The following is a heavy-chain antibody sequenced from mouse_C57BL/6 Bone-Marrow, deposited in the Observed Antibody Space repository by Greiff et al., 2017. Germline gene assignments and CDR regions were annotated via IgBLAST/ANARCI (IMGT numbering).Heavy chain of an antibody. V-gene: IGHV1-53*01. CDR1: GYTFTSYW. CDR2: INPSNGGT. Sequence: QVQLQQPGTELVKPGASVKLSCKASGYTFTSYWMHWVKQRPGQGLEWIGNINPSNGGTNYNEKFKSKATLTVDKSSSTAYMQLGSLTSENSAVYYCAREEAYYYYGSRDAMDYWGQGTSVTVSS. CDR3: AREEAYYYYGSRDAMDY. J-gene: IGHJ4*01. D-gene: IGHD1-1*01.